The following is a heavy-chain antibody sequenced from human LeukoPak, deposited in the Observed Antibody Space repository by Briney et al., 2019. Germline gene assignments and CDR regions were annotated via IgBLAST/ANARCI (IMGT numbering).Heavy chain of an antibody. CDR3: ARDLYTGTNWFDP. CDR1: GFTFSDYY. CDR2: ISSSGSTI. Sequence: GGSLRLSCAASGFTFSDYYMSWIRQAPGKGLEWVSYISSSGSTIYYADSVKGRFTISRDNAKNSLYLQMNSLRAEDTAVYYCARDLYTGTNWFDPWGQGTLVTVSS. J-gene: IGHJ5*02. D-gene: IGHD1-26*01. V-gene: IGHV3-11*04.